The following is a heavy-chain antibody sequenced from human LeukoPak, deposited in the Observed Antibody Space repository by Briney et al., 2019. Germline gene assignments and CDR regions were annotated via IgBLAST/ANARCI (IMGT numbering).Heavy chain of an antibody. CDR1: GFAVSSNY. Sequence: GGSLRLSCAASGFAVSSNYMSWVRQAPGKGLEWVSVIYSGGSTYYADSVKGRFTISRDNSKNTLYLQMNSLRAEDTAVYYCASCGGSCPLPFDFDYWGQGTLVTVSS. CDR3: ASCGGSCPLPFDFDY. D-gene: IGHD2-15*01. CDR2: IYSGGST. J-gene: IGHJ4*02. V-gene: IGHV3-53*01.